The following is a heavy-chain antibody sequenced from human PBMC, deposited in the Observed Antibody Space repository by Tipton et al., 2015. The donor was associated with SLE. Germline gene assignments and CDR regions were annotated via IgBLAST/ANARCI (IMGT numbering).Heavy chain of an antibody. D-gene: IGHD6-19*01. Sequence: TLFLTCAVYGGSFSGYYWSWIRQPPGKGLEWIGEINHSGSTNYNPSLKSRVTISVDTSKNQFSLKLSSVTAADTAVYYCARGGIAVAGLWFDPWGQGTLVTVSS. V-gene: IGHV4-34*01. CDR2: INHSGST. CDR1: GGSFSGYY. J-gene: IGHJ5*02. CDR3: ARGGIAVAGLWFDP.